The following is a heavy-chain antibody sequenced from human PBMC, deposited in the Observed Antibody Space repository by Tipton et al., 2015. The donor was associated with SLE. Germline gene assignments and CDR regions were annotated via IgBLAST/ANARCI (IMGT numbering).Heavy chain of an antibody. CDR3: ARGNRGSSGWYGAFDI. Sequence: GLVKPSETLSLTCTVSGGSVGSGSYYWSWIRQPPGKGLEWIGYIYYSGSTNYNPSLKSRVTISVDTSKNQFSLKLSSVTAADTAVYYCARGNRGSSGWYGAFDIWGQGTMVTVSS. CDR2: IYYSGST. D-gene: IGHD6-19*01. CDR1: GGSVGSGSYY. V-gene: IGHV4-61*01. J-gene: IGHJ3*02.